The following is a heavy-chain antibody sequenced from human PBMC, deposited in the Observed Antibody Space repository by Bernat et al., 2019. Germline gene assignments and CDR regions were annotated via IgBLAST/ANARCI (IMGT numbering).Heavy chain of an antibody. J-gene: IGHJ4*02. CDR3: AKSPSSSWYKLDY. CDR1: GFTFDDYA. CDR2: ISGDGGST. Sequence: EVQLVESGGGVVQPGGSLRLSCAASGFTFDDYAMQWVRQAPGKGLEWVSLISGDGGSTYYADSVKGRFTISRDNSKNSLHLQMNSLRTEDTALYYCAKSPSSSWYKLDYWGQGTLVTVAS. D-gene: IGHD6-13*01. V-gene: IGHV3-43*02.